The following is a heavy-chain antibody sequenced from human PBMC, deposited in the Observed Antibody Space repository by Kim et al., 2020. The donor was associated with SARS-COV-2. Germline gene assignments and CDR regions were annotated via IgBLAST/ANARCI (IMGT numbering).Heavy chain of an antibody. J-gene: IGHJ3*02. D-gene: IGHD1-20*01. V-gene: IGHV4-59*09. Sequence: SPSLQSRVTIPIDTSKKQYSLKLSSVTPADTAVYYCARGYNWNDGGTFDMWGQGTLVTVSS. CDR3: ARGYNWNDGGTFDM.